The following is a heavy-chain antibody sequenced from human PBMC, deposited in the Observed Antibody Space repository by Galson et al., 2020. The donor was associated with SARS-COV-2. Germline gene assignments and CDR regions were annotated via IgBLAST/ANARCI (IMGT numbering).Heavy chain of an antibody. CDR2: ISSSSSYI. CDR3: ASTGGVYDSSGYYYGDY. Sequence: NSGGSLRLSCAASGFTFSSYSMNWVRQAQGKGLEWVSSISSSSSYIYYADSVKGRFTISRDNAKNSLYLQMNSLRAEDTAVYYCASTGGVYDSSGYYYGDYWGQGTLVTVSS. J-gene: IGHJ4*02. V-gene: IGHV3-21*01. D-gene: IGHD3-22*01. CDR1: GFTFSSYS.